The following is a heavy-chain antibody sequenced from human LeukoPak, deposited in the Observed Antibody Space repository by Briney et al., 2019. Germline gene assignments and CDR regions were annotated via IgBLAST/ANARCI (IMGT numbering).Heavy chain of an antibody. J-gene: IGHJ4*02. CDR2: ISAYNGNT. V-gene: IGHV1-18*04. CDR1: GYTFTSYG. Sequence: GASVKVSCKASGYTFTSYGISWVRQAPGQGLEWMGWISAYNGNTNYAQTLQARVRMTADTSTSTAYMELRSLRSDDTAIYYCARGMYSGSYFRYEFWGQGTVVTVSS. CDR3: ARGMYSGSYFRYEF. D-gene: IGHD1-26*01.